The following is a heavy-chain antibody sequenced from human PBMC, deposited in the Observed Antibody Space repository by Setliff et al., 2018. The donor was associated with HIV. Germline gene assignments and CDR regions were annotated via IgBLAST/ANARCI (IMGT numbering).Heavy chain of an antibody. Sequence: SETLSLTCAVYGGSFSGYYWSWIRQAPGKGLEWIGEINHSGRTKYNPSLRSRVTTSVDTSKSQFSLKLSSVTAADTAVYYCARVSCSSWYSIPLYYYYSMDVWAKGPRSPSP. J-gene: IGHJ6*03. CDR1: GGSFSGYY. CDR3: ARVSCSSWYSIPLYYYYSMDV. CDR2: INHSGRT. D-gene: IGHD6-13*01. V-gene: IGHV4-34*01.